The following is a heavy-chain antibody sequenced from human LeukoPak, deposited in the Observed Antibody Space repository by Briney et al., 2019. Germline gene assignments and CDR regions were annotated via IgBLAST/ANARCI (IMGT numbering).Heavy chain of an antibody. D-gene: IGHD3-3*01. CDR1: GFTFSSYW. CDR2: INSDGSST. J-gene: IGHJ4*02. V-gene: IGHV3-74*01. Sequence: PGGSLRLSCAASGFTFSSYWMHWVRQAPGKGLVWVSRINSDGSSTSYADSVKGRFTISRDNAKSTLYLQMNSLRAEDTAVYYCARDRGNRFLEWVFDYWGQGTLVTVSS. CDR3: ARDRGNRFLEWVFDY.